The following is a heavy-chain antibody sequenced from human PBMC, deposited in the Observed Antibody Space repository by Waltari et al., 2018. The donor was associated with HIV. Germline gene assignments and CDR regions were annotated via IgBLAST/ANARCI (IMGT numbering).Heavy chain of an antibody. J-gene: IGHJ4*02. D-gene: IGHD1-26*01. CDR3: ARARHNSGSYYPHFDY. CDR1: GFTFSSYW. CDR2: KKQEGSEK. Sequence: EVQLVESGGGLVQPGGSLRLSCAASGFTFSSYWMTWVRQAPGKGLEWWAKKKQEGSEKYYVDSVRGRFTISRDNAKNSLYLQMNSLRADDTAVYYCARARHNSGSYYPHFDYWGQGILVTVSS. V-gene: IGHV3-7*01.